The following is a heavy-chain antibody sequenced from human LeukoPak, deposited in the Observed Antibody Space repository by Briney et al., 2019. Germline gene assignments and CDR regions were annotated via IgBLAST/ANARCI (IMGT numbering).Heavy chain of an antibody. J-gene: IGHJ4*02. Sequence: GGSLRLSCTASGFTFRSHSMIWVRQAPGKGLEWVSSISSSSSYIYYADSVKGRFTISRDNAKNSLYLQMNSLRAEDTAVYYCARDRGLDYWGQGTLVTVSS. CDR1: GFTFRSHS. CDR3: ARDRGLDY. CDR2: ISSSSSYI. V-gene: IGHV3-21*01.